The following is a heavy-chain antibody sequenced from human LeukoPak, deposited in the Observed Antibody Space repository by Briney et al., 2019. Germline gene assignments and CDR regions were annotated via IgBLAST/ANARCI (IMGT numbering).Heavy chain of an antibody. J-gene: IGHJ6*03. CDR1: GGSISSHY. CDR3: ARERCSSVSCFGDMDV. CDR2: VYKSGST. D-gene: IGHD2-2*01. Sequence: SETLSLTCEVSGGSISSHYWTWIRQSPGKGLEWIGNVYKSGSTKYHSSLRSRVTISVDTSKNQFALKLRSVTAADTAVYFCARERCSSVSCFGDMDVWGKGTAVTVS. V-gene: IGHV4-59*11.